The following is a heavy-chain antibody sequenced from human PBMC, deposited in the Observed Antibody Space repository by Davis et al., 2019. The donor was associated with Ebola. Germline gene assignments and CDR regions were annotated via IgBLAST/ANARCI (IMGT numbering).Heavy chain of an antibody. CDR3: ARDAKESHYGMDV. Sequence: ASVTVSCKASGYTFTSYGISWVRQAPGQGLEWMGWISAYNGNIKSAQKFQGRVTMTTATSTTTAYMELRSLRSDDTAVYYCARDAKESHYGMDVWGQGTTVTVSS. CDR1: GYTFTSYG. J-gene: IGHJ6*02. V-gene: IGHV1-18*01. CDR2: ISAYNGNI.